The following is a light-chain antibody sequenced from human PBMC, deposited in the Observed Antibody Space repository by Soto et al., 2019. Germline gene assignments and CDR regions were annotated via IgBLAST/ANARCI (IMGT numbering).Light chain of an antibody. V-gene: IGKV1-12*01. Sequence: DIQMTQSPSSVSASVGDRVTITFRASQGISSWLGWYQQKPGKAPNLLIHTASSLQSGVPSGFCGSGSGTDFTLTISSLQPEDVATYYCQQYNSFPLTCGGGTKVEIK. CDR1: QGISSW. CDR3: QQYNSFPLT. CDR2: TAS. J-gene: IGKJ4*01.